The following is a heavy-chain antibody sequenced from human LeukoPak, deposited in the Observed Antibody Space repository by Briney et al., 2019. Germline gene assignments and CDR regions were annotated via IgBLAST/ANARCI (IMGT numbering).Heavy chain of an antibody. CDR2: IDPSDSYT. CDR3: ARSLFDYDILTGHDY. Sequence: GESLKISCKGSGYSSTTYWISGLRQISGKGLEWMGTIDPSDSYTKYSPTFQGHVTISADKSISTAYLQWSSLKASDTAVYDCARSLFDYDILTGHDYLGQGTLVTVSS. D-gene: IGHD3-9*01. CDR1: GYSSTTYW. J-gene: IGHJ4*02. V-gene: IGHV5-10-1*01.